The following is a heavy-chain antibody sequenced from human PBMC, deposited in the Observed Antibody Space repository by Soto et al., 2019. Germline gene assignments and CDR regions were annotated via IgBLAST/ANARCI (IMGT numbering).Heavy chain of an antibody. Sequence: QLQLQESGPGLVKPSETLSLTCPVSGGSISGYYWSWLRQPPGKGLEWIAFIHYTGSSNSNPSLKSRVTISVDTSKNQFSLKLTSATAADTAVYYCARHSNEYRKSLDSWGQGTLVTVSS. CDR2: IHYTGSS. CDR3: ARHSNEYRKSLDS. D-gene: IGHD5-18*01. J-gene: IGHJ5*02. CDR1: GGSISGYY. V-gene: IGHV4-59*08.